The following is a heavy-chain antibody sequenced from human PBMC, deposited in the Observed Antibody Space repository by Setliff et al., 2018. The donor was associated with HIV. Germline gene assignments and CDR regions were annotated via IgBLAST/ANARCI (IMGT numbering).Heavy chain of an antibody. D-gene: IGHD3-22*01. J-gene: IGHJ3*02. CDR1: GGTFTNHG. CDR2: INPNSGGT. V-gene: IGHV1-2*02. Sequence: ASVKVSCKASGGTFTNHGIGWVRQAPGQGLEWMGWINPNSGGTNYAQKFQGRVTMTRDTSRSTVYMELSSLRSEDTAVYYCARCYYDSSGPTDAFDIWGQGTVVTVSS. CDR3: ARCYYDSSGPTDAFDI.